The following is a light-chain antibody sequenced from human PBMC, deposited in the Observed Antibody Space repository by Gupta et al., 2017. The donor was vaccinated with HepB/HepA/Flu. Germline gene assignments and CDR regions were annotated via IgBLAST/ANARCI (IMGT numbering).Light chain of an antibody. Sequence: DIQMTQSPSTLSASVGDRVTITCRASQSVSTWLAWYQQKPGKAPNLLISQASNLESGVPSRFSGSGSGTEFTLTINSLQPDDFATYYCQQYNSFSGLTFGGGTKVQIK. V-gene: IGKV1-5*03. CDR1: QSVSTW. CDR3: QQYNSFSGLT. CDR2: QAS. J-gene: IGKJ4*01.